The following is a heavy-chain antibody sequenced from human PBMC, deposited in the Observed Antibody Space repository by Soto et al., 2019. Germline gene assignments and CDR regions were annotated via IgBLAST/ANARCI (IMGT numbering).Heavy chain of an antibody. V-gene: IGHV3-15*07. CDR3: AKDRQPDGRWTIDS. Sequence: GGSLRLSCATSGFTFNGAWMNWVRQAPGKGLEWVGRVKSKVNGETVDYAAPVKGRATISRDDSTNTLYLQMNSLRAEDTAIYYCAKDRQPDGRWTIDSWGQGAQVTVSS. D-gene: IGHD1-1*01. J-gene: IGHJ4*02. CDR1: GFTFNGAW. CDR2: VKSKVNGETV.